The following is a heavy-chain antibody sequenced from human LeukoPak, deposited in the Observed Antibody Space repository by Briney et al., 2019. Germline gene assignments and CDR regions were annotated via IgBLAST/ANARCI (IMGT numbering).Heavy chain of an antibody. Sequence: PSETLSLTCAVYGGSFSGYYWSWTRQPPGKGLEWIGEINHSGSTNYNPSLKSRVTMSVDTSKNQFSLKLSSVTAADTAVYYCARDLFYYDSSGYDRTGGFDYWGQGTLVTVSS. D-gene: IGHD3-22*01. V-gene: IGHV4-34*01. CDR3: ARDLFYYDSSGYDRTGGFDY. J-gene: IGHJ4*02. CDR2: INHSGST. CDR1: GGSFSGYY.